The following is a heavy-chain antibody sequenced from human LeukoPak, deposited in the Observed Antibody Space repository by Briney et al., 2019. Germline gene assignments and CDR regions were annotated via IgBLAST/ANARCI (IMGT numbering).Heavy chain of an antibody. CDR1: GFTFSGAA. CDR2: IRSKPNNYAA. D-gene: IGHD3-10*01. Sequence: GGSLRLSCVASGFTFSGAAIHWVRQASRKGLEWVCRIRSKPNNYAAAYGASVKGRFTISRDDSENTAYLQMNSLKSDDTAVYFCASELRYYFTMDVWGQGTTVTVSS. V-gene: IGHV3-73*01. J-gene: IGHJ6*02. CDR3: ASELRYYFTMDV.